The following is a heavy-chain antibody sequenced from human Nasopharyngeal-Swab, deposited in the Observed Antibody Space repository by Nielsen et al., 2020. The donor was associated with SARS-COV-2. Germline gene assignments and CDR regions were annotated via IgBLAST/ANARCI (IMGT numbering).Heavy chain of an antibody. D-gene: IGHD3-3*01. CDR2: IIPLLGIA. CDR3: ASGASFLEWFAAPPYYYGMDV. CDR1: GGTFSSYA. Sequence: SSVKVSCKASGGTFSSYAISWVRQAPGQGLEWMGGIIPLLGIANYAQKFQGRVTITADKSTSTAYMELSSLRSEDTAVYYCASGASFLEWFAAPPYYYGMDVRGQGTTVTVSS. J-gene: IGHJ6*02. V-gene: IGHV1-69*10.